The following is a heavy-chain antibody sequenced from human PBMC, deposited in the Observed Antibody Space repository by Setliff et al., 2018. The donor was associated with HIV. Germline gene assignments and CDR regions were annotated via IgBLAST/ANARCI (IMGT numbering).Heavy chain of an antibody. D-gene: IGHD5-18*01. CDR2: IRSKADKYAT. V-gene: IGHV3-73*01. CDR3: ARDTNSYGPSDN. Sequence: PGGSLRLSCAASGFTFSGAEIHWVRQAAGKGLEWVGRIRSKADKYATDYGASAKGRFVISRDDSKKTAYLQMNSLRAEDTAVYYCARDTNSYGPSDNWGQGTLVTVSS. CDR1: GFTFSGAE. J-gene: IGHJ4*02.